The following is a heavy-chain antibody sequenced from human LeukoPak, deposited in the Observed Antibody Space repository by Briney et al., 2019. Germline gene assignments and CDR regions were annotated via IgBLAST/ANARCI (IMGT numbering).Heavy chain of an antibody. CDR3: ATMDGTGYVGY. CDR2: IKQDGSLT. J-gene: IGHJ4*02. CDR1: GITLSNYW. D-gene: IGHD2-8*02. Sequence: GGSLRLSCAASGITLSNYWMTWVRQAPGKGLDWVADIKQDGSLTHYVDSVKGRFTISRDNAKNSLFFLMDSLGVEDTAVYYCATMDGTGYVGYWGQGTLVAVSS. V-gene: IGHV3-7*01.